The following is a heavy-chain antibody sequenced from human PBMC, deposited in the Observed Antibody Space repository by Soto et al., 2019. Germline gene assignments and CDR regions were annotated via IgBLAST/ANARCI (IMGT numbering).Heavy chain of an antibody. J-gene: IGHJ6*02. CDR2: ISTYNGNT. D-gene: IGHD2-15*01. CDR3: AREGYCSSGICALYSHESFGMDV. Sequence: QVQLVQSGAEVKKPGASVKVSCKASGYTFDRYGISWVRQAPGQGLEWMGWISTYNGNTNYAQKLKGRVTMTTDTFTSTACMELRSLTSDDTAVYYCAREGYCSSGICALYSHESFGMDVWGQGTTVTVSS. V-gene: IGHV1-18*01. CDR1: GYTFDRYG.